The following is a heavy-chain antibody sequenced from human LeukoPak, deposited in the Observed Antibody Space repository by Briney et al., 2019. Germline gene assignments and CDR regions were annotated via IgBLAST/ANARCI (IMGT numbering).Heavy chain of an antibody. Sequence: ASVKVSCKASGYTFTSYDINWVRQATGQGLEWVGWMNPNSGSTGYAQKFQARVTMTRNIFMSTAYMELSSLRSEDTAVYYCARDYGGNSGWFDPWGQGTLVTVSS. CDR3: ARDYGGNSGWFDP. CDR2: MNPNSGST. CDR1: GYTFTSYD. J-gene: IGHJ5*02. D-gene: IGHD4-23*01. V-gene: IGHV1-8*01.